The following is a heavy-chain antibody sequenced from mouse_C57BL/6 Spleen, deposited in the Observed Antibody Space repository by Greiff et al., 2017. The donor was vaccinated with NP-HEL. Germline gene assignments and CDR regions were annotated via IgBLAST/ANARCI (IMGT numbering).Heavy chain of an antibody. J-gene: IGHJ2*01. CDR1: GFTFSSYA. CDR2: ISDGGSYT. CDR3: AREGRHFDY. V-gene: IGHV5-4*01. Sequence: EVQGVESGGGLVKPGGSLKLSCAASGFTFSSYAMSWVRQTPEKRLEWVATISDGGSYTYYPDNVKGRFTISRDNAKNNLYLQMSHLKSEDTAMYYCAREGRHFDYWGQGTTLTVSS.